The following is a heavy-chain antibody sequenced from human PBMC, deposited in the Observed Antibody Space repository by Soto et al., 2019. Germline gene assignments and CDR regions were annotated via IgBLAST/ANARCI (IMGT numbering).Heavy chain of an antibody. Sequence: GGSLRLACVVNGFAFGNYAVTWVRQAPGKGLECISAITDGGDNSIYAGSVRGRFTMSRDNSNNVVYLQMNSLRVEDSARYYCAKGSLHWCFGYRPCCPTHLWCQGASLTLS. CDR3: AKGSLHWCFGYRPCCPTHL. CDR1: GFAFGNYA. V-gene: IGHV3-23*01. D-gene: IGHD3-16*02. J-gene: IGHJ5*02. CDR2: ITDGGDNS.